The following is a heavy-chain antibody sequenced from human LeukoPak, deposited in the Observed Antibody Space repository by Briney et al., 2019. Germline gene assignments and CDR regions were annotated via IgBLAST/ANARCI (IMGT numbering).Heavy chain of an antibody. J-gene: IGHJ4*02. CDR3: ANLNSYYFDY. D-gene: IGHD5-24*01. V-gene: IGHV3-23*01. CDR1: GFTLSSYA. CDR2: ISGSGGST. Sequence: GGSLRLSCAAAGFTLSSYAMSWVRQAAGKGLEWVSAISGSGGSTYYADSVKGRFTISRDNSKNTLYLQMNSLRAEDTAVYYCANLNSYYFDYWGQGTLVTVSS.